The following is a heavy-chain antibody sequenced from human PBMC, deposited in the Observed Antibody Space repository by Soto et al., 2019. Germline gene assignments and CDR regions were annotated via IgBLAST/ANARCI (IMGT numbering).Heavy chain of an antibody. J-gene: IGHJ4*02. CDR1: GGSFSGYY. CDR2: INHSGST. V-gene: IGHV4-34*01. Sequence: PSETLSLTCAVYGGSFSGYYWSWIRQPPGKGLEWIGEINHSGSTNYNPSLKSRVTISVDTSKNQFSLKLSSVTAADTAVYYCARARGDGYEIDYWGQGTLVTVS. D-gene: IGHD5-12*01. CDR3: ARARGDGYEIDY.